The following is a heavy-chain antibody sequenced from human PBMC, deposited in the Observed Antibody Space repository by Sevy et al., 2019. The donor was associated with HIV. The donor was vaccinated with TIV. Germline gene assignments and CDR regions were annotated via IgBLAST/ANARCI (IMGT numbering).Heavy chain of an antibody. Sequence: ASVKVSCKASGYTFTTYGISWIRQAPGQGLEWVGWISPYTGNTNYAQKLQGRVTMTTDTSTSTAYMELRSLRSDDTAVYFCARDAPFFYGSGSPVRLFDCWGQGTLVTVSS. CDR1: GYTFTTYG. J-gene: IGHJ4*02. CDR3: ARDAPFFYGSGSPVRLFDC. CDR2: ISPYTGNT. V-gene: IGHV1-18*01. D-gene: IGHD3-10*01.